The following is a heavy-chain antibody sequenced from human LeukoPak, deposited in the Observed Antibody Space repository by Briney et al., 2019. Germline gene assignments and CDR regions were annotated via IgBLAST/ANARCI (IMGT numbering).Heavy chain of an antibody. CDR1: GFTFGNYA. J-gene: IGHJ4*02. D-gene: IGHD5-18*01. CDR2: ISGSGGNT. CDR3: AKGVDTSMVNFAS. Sequence: GGSLRLSCAASGFTFGNYAITWVRQAPGKGLEWVAAISGSGGNTYYTGSVKGRFTISRDNSKSTLSLQMNTLRVEDTALYYCAKGVDTSMVNFASWGQGTLVTVSS. V-gene: IGHV3-23*01.